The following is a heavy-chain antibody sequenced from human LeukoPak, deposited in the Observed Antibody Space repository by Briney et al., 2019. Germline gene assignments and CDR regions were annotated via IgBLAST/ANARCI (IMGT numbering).Heavy chain of an antibody. Sequence: ASVKVSCKTSGYTLTSYDINWVRQATGQGLEWLGWMSPNNGDTGYAQKFQGRVTMTRDTSTNTAYMELSALTSEATGVFYWARNPPGTGDFNSWGQGALVTVSS. J-gene: IGHJ4*02. CDR3: ARNPPGTGDFNS. CDR2: MSPNNGDT. V-gene: IGHV1-8*01. D-gene: IGHD7-27*01. CDR1: GYTLTSYD.